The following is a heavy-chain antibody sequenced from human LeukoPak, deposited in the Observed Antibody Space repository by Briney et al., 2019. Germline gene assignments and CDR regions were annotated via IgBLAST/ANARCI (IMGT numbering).Heavy chain of an antibody. CDR1: GYSFTSYW. J-gene: IGHJ4*02. CDR2: IYPGDSDT. V-gene: IGHV5-51*01. CDR3: ASSYYDFWSGYSDFDN. Sequence: GESLKISCKVSGYSFTSYWIGWVRQMPGKGLEWMGIIYPGDSDTRYSPSFQGQVTISADKSISTAYLQWSSLKASDTAMYYCASSYYDFWSGYSDFDNWGQGTLVTVSS. D-gene: IGHD3-3*01.